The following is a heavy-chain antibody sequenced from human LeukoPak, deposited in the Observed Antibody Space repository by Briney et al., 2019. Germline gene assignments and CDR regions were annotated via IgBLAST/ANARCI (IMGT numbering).Heavy chain of an antibody. CDR1: GGSLSSGGYY. CDR2: IYDRGST. J-gene: IGHJ4*02. Sequence: SQTLSLTCTVSGGSLSSGGYYWSWIRQHPGKGLEWIGYIYDRGSTYYNPSLKRRVTITADTSKNQFSLKLSSVTAADTAVYYCARVGVVRGVDYWGQGTLVTVSS. D-gene: IGHD3-10*01. CDR3: ARVGVVRGVDY. V-gene: IGHV4-31*03.